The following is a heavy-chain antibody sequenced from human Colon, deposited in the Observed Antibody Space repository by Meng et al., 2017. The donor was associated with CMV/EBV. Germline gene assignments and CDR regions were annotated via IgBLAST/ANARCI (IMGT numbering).Heavy chain of an antibody. CDR3: TRDEGLAICGGDCYSGGWFDP. V-gene: IGHV3-48*04. CDR1: GFSFSTYN. CDR2: ISGSSGTI. D-gene: IGHD2-21*01. J-gene: IGHJ5*02. Sequence: GESLKISCAAAGFSFSTYNMNWVRQAPGKGLEWVSYISGSSGTIYYADSVKGRFTISRDNAKNTLYLEMNSLRAEDTAVYYCTRDEGLAICGGDCYSGGWFDPWGQGTLVTVSS.